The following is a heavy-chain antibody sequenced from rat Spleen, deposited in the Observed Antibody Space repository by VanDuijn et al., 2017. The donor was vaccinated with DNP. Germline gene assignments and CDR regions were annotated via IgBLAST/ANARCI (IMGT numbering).Heavy chain of an antibody. V-gene: IGHV5-25*01. Sequence: EVQLVESGGGLVQPGRSLKLSCAASGFTFSDYNMAWVLQAPTKGLEWVASISTSGGSTFYRHSVKGRFTISRDNAESTLYLQRNSLRSEDTATYYCARDRLGAGVMDAWGQGTSVTVSS. CDR3: ARDRLGAGVMDA. J-gene: IGHJ4*01. CDR1: GFTFSDYN. CDR2: ISTSGGST. D-gene: IGHD5-1*01.